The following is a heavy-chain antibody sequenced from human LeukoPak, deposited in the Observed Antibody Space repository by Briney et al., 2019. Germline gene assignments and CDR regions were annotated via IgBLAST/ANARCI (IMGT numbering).Heavy chain of an antibody. Sequence: SETLSLTCTVSGGSISSGDYYWSWIRQPPGKGLEWIGYIYYSGSTYYNPSLKSRVTLSVDTSKNQFSLKLSSVTAADTAVYYCASYGGNSQEDYWGQGTLVTVSS. V-gene: IGHV4-30-4*08. D-gene: IGHD4-23*01. CDR2: IYYSGST. CDR1: GGSISSGDYY. J-gene: IGHJ4*02. CDR3: ASYGGNSQEDY.